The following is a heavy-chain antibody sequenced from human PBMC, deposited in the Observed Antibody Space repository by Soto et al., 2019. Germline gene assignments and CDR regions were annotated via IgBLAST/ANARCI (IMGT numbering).Heavy chain of an antibody. CDR1: GFTFSSYA. Sequence: PGGSLRLSCAASGFTFSSYAMSWVRQAPGKGLEWVSAISGSGGSTYYADSVKGRFTISRDNSKNTLYLQMNSLRAEDTAVYYCAEDSYYDFWSGYYPLRYYYYYMDVWGKGTTVTVSS. CDR2: ISGSGGST. J-gene: IGHJ6*03. D-gene: IGHD3-3*01. V-gene: IGHV3-23*01. CDR3: AEDSYYDFWSGYYPLRYYYYYMDV.